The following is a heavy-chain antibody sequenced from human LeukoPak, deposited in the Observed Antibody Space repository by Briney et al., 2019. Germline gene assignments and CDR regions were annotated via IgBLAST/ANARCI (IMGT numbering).Heavy chain of an antibody. D-gene: IGHD3-10*01. CDR2: ISYDGSNK. CDR3: AKDREFYYGSGSYILDY. CDR1: GFTFSSYG. J-gene: IGHJ4*02. Sequence: PGRSLRLSCAASGFTFSSYGMHWVRQAPGKGLEWVAVISYDGSNKYYADSVKGRFTISRDNSKSTLYLQMNSLRAEDTAVYYCAKDREFYYGSGSYILDYWGQGTLVTVSS. V-gene: IGHV3-30*18.